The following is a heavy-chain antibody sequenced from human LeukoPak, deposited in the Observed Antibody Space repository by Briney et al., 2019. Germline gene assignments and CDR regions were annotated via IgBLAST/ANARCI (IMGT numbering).Heavy chain of an antibody. CDR1: GGTFSSYA. J-gene: IGHJ4*02. CDR2: IIPIFGTA. CDR3: ARGRAADIVVVPAATPLDY. Sequence: ASVKVSCKASGGTFSSYAISWVRQAPGQGLEWMGGIIPIFGTANYAQKFQGRVTITADESTSAAYMELSSLRSEDTAVYYCARGRAADIVVVPAATPLDYWGQGTLVTVSS. V-gene: IGHV1-69*13. D-gene: IGHD2-2*01.